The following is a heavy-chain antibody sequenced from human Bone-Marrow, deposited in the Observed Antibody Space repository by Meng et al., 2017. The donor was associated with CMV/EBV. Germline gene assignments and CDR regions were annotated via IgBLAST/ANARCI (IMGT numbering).Heavy chain of an antibody. CDR3: ARDERLAIFPPEGMDV. V-gene: IGHV1-18*01. D-gene: IGHD3-9*01. CDR2: ISAYNGNT. Sequence: ASVKVSCKASGYTFTSYGISWVRQAPGQGLEWMGWISAYNGNTNYAQKFQGRVTMTTDTSTSTAYMELRSLRSDDTAVYYCARDERLAIFPPEGMDVWGQGTTVTVSS. CDR1: GYTFTSYG. J-gene: IGHJ6*02.